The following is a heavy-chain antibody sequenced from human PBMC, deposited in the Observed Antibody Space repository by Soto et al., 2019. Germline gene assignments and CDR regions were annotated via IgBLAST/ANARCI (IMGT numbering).Heavy chain of an antibody. CDR1: GGSISSYY. V-gene: IGHV4-59*12. Sequence: PSETLSLTCTVSGGSISSYYWSWIRQPPGKGLEWIGYIYYSGSTNYNPSLKSRVTISVDTSKNQFSLKLSSVTAADTAVYDCAREPLYGDYGIYWGQGTLVTVSS. J-gene: IGHJ4*02. D-gene: IGHD4-17*01. CDR3: AREPLYGDYGIY. CDR2: IYYSGST.